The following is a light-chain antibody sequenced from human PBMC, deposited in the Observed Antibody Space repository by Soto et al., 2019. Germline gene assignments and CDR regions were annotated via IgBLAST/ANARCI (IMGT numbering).Light chain of an antibody. Sequence: DIVMTQSPDSLAVSLGERATINCKSSQSVLYSSNNKNYLAWYQQKPGQPPKLLIYWASTRESGVPDRFSGSGSGTDSTLTISSLQAEDVAVYYCQQYYSTLRTFGQGTKVDIK. J-gene: IGKJ1*01. CDR3: QQYYSTLRT. V-gene: IGKV4-1*01. CDR2: WAS. CDR1: QSVLYSSNNKNY.